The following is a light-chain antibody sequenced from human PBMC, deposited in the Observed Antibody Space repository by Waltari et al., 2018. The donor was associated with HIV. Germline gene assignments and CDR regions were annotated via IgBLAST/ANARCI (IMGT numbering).Light chain of an antibody. Sequence: QSVLTQPPSASGTPGQRVTISCSGSSSNIGSNTVSWYHQVPGTAPKGRIYSSDDGPSGVPDRFSGSKSGTSASLAISGLQSEDEADYYCATWDDSLNGWVFGGGTKVTVL. CDR1: SSNIGSNT. V-gene: IGLV1-44*01. J-gene: IGLJ3*02. CDR3: ATWDDSLNGWV. CDR2: SSD.